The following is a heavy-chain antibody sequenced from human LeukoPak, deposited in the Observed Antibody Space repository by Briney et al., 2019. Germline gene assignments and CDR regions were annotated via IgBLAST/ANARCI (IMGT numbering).Heavy chain of an antibody. J-gene: IGHJ4*02. V-gene: IGHV4-34*01. CDR3: ARTCSSTSCPDY. CDR2: INHSGST. CDR1: GGSFSGYY. Sequence: PSETLSLTCAVYGGSFSGYYWSWIRQPPGKGLEWIGEINHSGSTNYNPSLKSRVTISVDTSKNQFSLKLSSVTAADTAVYYCARTCSSTSCPDYWGQGTLVTVSS. D-gene: IGHD2-2*01.